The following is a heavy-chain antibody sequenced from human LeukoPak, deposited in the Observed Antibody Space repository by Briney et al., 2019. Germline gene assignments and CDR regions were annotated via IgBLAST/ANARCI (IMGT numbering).Heavy chain of an antibody. Sequence: ASVTLSFKSSVGTFSIYAYSWVRLAPGPGHEWMGGIIPIFGTANYAQKFQGRVTITTDESTSTASMELSSLRSEDTAVYYCARTTASVWFGELLFGYFDYWGQGTLVTVSS. CDR3: ARTTASVWFGELLFGYFDY. J-gene: IGHJ4*02. CDR2: IIPIFGTA. CDR1: VGTFSIYA. D-gene: IGHD3-10*01. V-gene: IGHV1-69*05.